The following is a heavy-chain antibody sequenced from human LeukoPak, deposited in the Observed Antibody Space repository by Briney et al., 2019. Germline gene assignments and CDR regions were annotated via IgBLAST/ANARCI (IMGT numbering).Heavy chain of an antibody. CDR1: GVSVITYY. D-gene: IGHD3-9*01. J-gene: IGHJ4*02. V-gene: IGHV4-4*07. CDR2: VSTSGTT. Sequence: SETLSLTCTVSGVSVITYYWSWLRQPAEKGLEWVGRVSTSGTTQYNPYFKSRVNMSVDPSSNQFSLKLSSVTAEEKAVYYCARGSYYDTLTGYYRRSFECWGQGTLVTVSS. CDR3: ARGSYYDTLTGYYRRSFEC.